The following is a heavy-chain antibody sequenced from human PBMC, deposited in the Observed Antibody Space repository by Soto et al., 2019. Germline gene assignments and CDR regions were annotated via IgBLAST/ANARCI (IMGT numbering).Heavy chain of an antibody. CDR2: INGGNGDT. V-gene: IGHV1-3*01. CDR3: ARDIRYCSSTSCYPYWFDP. D-gene: IGHD2-2*01. Sequence: ASVKVSCKASGYTFTSYAMHWVRQAPGQRPEWMGWINGGNGDTKYSEKFRGRVTITRDTSASTAYMELSSLRSVDTAVYYCARDIRYCSSTSCYPYWFDPWGQGTLVTVSS. J-gene: IGHJ5*02. CDR1: GYTFTSYA.